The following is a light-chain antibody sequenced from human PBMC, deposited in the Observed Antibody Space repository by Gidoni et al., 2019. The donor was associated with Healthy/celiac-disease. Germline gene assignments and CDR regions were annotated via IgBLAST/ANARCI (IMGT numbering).Light chain of an antibody. CDR1: SSDVGGYNY. CDR2: EVS. CDR3: SSYTSSSTSVV. J-gene: IGLJ2*01. Sequence: QSALTQPASVSGSPGQSITISCTGTSSDVGGYNYVSWYQQHPGKASKLMIYEVSNRPSGVSNRVSGSKSGNTASLTISGLQAEDEADYYCSSYTSSSTSVVFGGGTKLTVL. V-gene: IGLV2-14*01.